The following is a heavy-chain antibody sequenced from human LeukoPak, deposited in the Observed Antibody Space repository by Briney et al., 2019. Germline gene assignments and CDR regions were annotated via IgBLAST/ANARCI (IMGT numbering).Heavy chain of an antibody. J-gene: IGHJ3*02. CDR3: AREAGGDYVWGSYRPGAFDI. V-gene: IGHV1-24*01. CDR1: GYTLTELS. Sequence: WASVKVSCKVSGYTLTELSMHWVRQAPGKGLEWMGGFDPEDGETIYAQKFQGRVTMTEDTSTDTAYMELSSLRSEDTAVYYCAREAGGDYVWGSYRPGAFDIWGQGTMVTVSS. CDR2: FDPEDGET. D-gene: IGHD3-16*02.